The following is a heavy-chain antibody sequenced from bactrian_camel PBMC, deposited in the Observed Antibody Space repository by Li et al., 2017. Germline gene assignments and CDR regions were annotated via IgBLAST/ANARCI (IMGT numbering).Heavy chain of an antibody. V-gene: IGHV3S40*01. CDR3: AARSLSGLGTTFRY. J-gene: IGHJ4*01. CDR1: GFTFSNNA. D-gene: IGHD5*01. Sequence: DVQLVESGGGLVQPGGSLRLSCAASGFTFSNNAMTWVRQAPGKGLEWVSTIGDSGGTTYYSDSVKGRFTITRDKAKNTMYLQMNHLKPEDTAMYYCAARSLSGLGTTFRYWGQGTQVTVS. CDR2: IGDSGGTT.